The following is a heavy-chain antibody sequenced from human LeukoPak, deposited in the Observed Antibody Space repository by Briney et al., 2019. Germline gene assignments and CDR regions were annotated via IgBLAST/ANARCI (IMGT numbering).Heavy chain of an antibody. CDR2: ISYDGNNK. J-gene: IGHJ4*02. D-gene: IGHD3-22*01. Sequence: GGSLRLSCAAWGFTFNSYTMHWVRQAPGKGLEWVTGISYDGNNKYYADSLKGRFTISRDNSKNTLYLQMNSLRAEDTAVYYCARDPTYYYDSSGYEVGYWGQGTLVTVSS. V-gene: IGHV3-30*04. CDR3: ARDPTYYYDSSGYEVGY. CDR1: GFTFNSYT.